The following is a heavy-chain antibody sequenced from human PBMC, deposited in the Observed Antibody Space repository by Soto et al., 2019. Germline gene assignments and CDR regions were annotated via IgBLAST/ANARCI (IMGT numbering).Heavy chain of an antibody. D-gene: IGHD3-22*01. CDR3: ATPYYYNH. CDR1: GVICNAYS. CDR2: ITSDSSHI. V-gene: IGHV3-21*01. J-gene: IGHJ5*02. Sequence: PGGSLIVSCAASGVICNAYSMNWVRQAPGKGLEWLASITSDSSHIDYADSVRGRFAVSRDNARKSLYLQMDSLGVEDTGVYYCATPYYYNHWGPGTLVTVSS.